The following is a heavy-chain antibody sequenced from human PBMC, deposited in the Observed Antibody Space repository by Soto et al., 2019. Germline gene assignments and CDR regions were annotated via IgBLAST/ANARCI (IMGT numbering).Heavy chain of an antibody. CDR3: AKGGLGGATGYY. D-gene: IGHD1-26*01. J-gene: IGHJ4*02. V-gene: IGHV3-23*01. CDR2: ISGSGGST. CDR1: GFTFSSYA. Sequence: EVQLLESGGGLVQPGGSLRLSCAASGFTFSSYAMSWVRQAPGKGLEWVSAISGSGGSTYYADSVKGRFTISRDNSKNTLYLKMNSRRAEDTAVYYCAKGGLGGATGYYWGQGTLVTVSS.